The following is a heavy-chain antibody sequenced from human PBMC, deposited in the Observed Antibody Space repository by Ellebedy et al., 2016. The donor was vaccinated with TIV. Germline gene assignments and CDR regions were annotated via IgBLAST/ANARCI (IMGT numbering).Heavy chain of an antibody. D-gene: IGHD4-23*01. CDR3: AKHAGAMTTVVKGGDS. V-gene: IGHV4-39*01. J-gene: IGHJ4*02. CDR2: VYHRGSA. Sequence: SETLSLXXTVSGGSIISSYYWGWIRQPPGKGLEWIGSVYHRGSAYYNPSLKSRVTISVDTSTNHFSLNLNSVTAADTAVYYCAKHAGAMTTVVKGGDSWGQGTLVTVSA. CDR1: GGSIISSYY.